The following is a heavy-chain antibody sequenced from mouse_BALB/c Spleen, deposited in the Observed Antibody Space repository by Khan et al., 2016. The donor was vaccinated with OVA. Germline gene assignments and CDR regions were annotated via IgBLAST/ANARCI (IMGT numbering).Heavy chain of an antibody. CDR3: TRHGSVTWFSY. Sequence: VQLKQSGPELMKPGASVKISCKASGYSFTTYYIHWVIQSHGTSLEWIGYIDPFSGGTTYNQKFTGKATLTVDTSSITANIHLTNPTSEDAAVYYCTRHGSVTWFSYWGQGTLVTVSA. CDR2: IDPFSGGT. D-gene: IGHD2-2*01. J-gene: IGHJ3*01. V-gene: IGHV1S135*01. CDR1: GYSFTTYY.